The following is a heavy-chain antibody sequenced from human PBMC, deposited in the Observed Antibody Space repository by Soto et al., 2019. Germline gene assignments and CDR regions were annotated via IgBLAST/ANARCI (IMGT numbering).Heavy chain of an antibody. V-gene: IGHV4-31*03. Sequence: QVQLQASGPGLVKPSQTLSLTCTVSGGSISSGGYYWSWIREHPGKGLEWIGYIYYSGSTYYNPSLKSRVTISVDTSKNQFSLKLSSVTAADTAVYYCARRITIFGVLITHDAFDIWGQGTMVTVSS. CDR1: GGSISSGGYY. D-gene: IGHD3-3*01. CDR2: IYYSGST. J-gene: IGHJ3*02. CDR3: ARRITIFGVLITHDAFDI.